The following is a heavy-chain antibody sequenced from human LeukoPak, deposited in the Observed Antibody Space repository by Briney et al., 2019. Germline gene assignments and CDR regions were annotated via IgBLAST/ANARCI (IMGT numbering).Heavy chain of an antibody. CDR2: ISYDGSNK. D-gene: IGHD1-26*01. V-gene: IGHV3-30*18. J-gene: IGHJ4*02. CDR1: GFTFSSYS. Sequence: PGGSLRLSCAASGFTFSSYSMNWVRQAPGKGLEWVAVISYDGSNKYYADSVKGRFTISKDSSKNTLYLQMNSLRAEDTAIYYCAKARGSYSQFDYWGQGTLVTVSS. CDR3: AKARGSYSQFDY.